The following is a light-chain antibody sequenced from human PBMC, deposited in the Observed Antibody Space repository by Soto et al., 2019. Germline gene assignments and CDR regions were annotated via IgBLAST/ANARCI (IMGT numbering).Light chain of an antibody. CDR1: SSDVGGYDY. Sequence: QSALTQPASVSGSPGQSITISCTGTSSDVGGYDYVSWYQHHPGKAPKLIIFDVSNRPSGVSNPFSGSKSGNTASLTISALQPDDEADYYCSSYTTSNTRQIVFGTGTKLTVL. J-gene: IGLJ1*01. CDR3: SSYTTSNTRQIV. V-gene: IGLV2-14*03. CDR2: DVS.